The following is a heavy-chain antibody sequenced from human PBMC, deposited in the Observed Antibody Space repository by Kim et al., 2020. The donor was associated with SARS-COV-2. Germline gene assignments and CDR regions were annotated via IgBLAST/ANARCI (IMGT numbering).Heavy chain of an antibody. CDR3: ARDVVSSGYYYLYYYYYGMDV. Sequence: ASVKVSCKASGYTFTSYGISWVRQAPGQGLEWMGWISAYNGNTNYAQKLQGRVTMTTDTSTSTAYMELRSLRSDDTAVYYCARDVVSSGYYYLYYYYYGMDVWGQGTTVTVSS. V-gene: IGHV1-18*01. CDR1: GYTFTSYG. CDR2: ISAYNGNT. J-gene: IGHJ6*02. D-gene: IGHD3-22*01.